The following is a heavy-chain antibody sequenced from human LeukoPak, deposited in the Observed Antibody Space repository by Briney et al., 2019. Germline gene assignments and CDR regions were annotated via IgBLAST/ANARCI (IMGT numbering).Heavy chain of an antibody. V-gene: IGHV7-4-1*02. J-gene: IGHJ4*02. CDR1: GYTFTGYY. Sequence: ASVKVSCKASGYTFTGYYMHWVRQAPGQGLGWMGWINTNTGNPTYAQGFTGRFVFSLDTSVSTAYLQISSLKAEDTAVYYCARRGPYDFWSGYLSNWGQGTLVTVSS. D-gene: IGHD3-3*01. CDR3: ARRGPYDFWSGYLSN. CDR2: INTNTGNP.